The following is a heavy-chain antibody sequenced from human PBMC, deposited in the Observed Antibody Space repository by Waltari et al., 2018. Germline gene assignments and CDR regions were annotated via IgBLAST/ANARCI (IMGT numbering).Heavy chain of an antibody. D-gene: IGHD3-10*01. Sequence: QVQLVESGGGVVQPGRSLRLSCAASGFTFSNYGMHWVRQAPDKGLEWVAVIWYDGSDKYYGDSVKGRFTISRDNSKNTLYLQMNSLRAEDTAMYYCAKALWFGELSGFYYGMDVWGQGTTVTVSS. V-gene: IGHV3-33*04. CDR1: GFTFSNYG. CDR2: IWYDGSDK. CDR3: AKALWFGELSGFYYGMDV. J-gene: IGHJ6*02.